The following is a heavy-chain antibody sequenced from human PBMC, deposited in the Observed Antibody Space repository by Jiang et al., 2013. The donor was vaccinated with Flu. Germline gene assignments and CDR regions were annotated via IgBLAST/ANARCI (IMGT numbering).Heavy chain of an antibody. CDR1: GGSISSSSYY. CDR3: ARTGGSYSSDY. V-gene: IGHV4-39*07. J-gene: IGHJ4*02. CDR2: IYYSGST. D-gene: IGHD1-26*01. Sequence: GPGLVKPSETLSLTCTVSGGSISSSSYYWGWIRQPPGKGLEWIGSIYYSGSTYYNPSLKSRVTISVDTSKNQFSLKLSSVTAADTAVYYCARTGGSYSSDYWGQGTLVTVSS.